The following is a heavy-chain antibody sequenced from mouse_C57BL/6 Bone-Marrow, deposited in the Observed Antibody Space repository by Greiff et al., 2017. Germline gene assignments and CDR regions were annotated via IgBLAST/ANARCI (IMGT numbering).Heavy chain of an antibody. CDR1: GYTFTSYW. J-gene: IGHJ3*01. CDR3: SRSIYTVAAGFAY. Sequence: QVQLQQPGTELVRPGASVKMSCKASGYTFTSYWMHWVKQRPGQGLEWIGNIYPCNSDTNYNQKFKGKATLTVVKSSSTAYMQLSSLTSEDSAVYDCSRSIYTVAAGFAYWGQGTLVTVSA. V-gene: IGHV1-61*01. D-gene: IGHD1-1*01. CDR2: IYPCNSDT.